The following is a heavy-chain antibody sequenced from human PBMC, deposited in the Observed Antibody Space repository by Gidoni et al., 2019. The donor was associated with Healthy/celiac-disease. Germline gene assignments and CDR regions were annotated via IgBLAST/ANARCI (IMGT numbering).Heavy chain of an antibody. CDR1: GGTFSSYA. V-gene: IGHV1-69*09. J-gene: IGHJ4*02. D-gene: IGHD3-10*01. Sequence: QVQLVQSGAEVTKPGSSVKVSCKASGGTFSSYAIRWVRQAPGHGLEWMGRIIPILGIANYAQKFQGRGTITADKSTSTAYMELSSLRSEDTAVYYCAAHDYYGSGSYFDYWVQGTLVTVSS. CDR2: IIPILGIA. CDR3: AAHDYYGSGSYFDY.